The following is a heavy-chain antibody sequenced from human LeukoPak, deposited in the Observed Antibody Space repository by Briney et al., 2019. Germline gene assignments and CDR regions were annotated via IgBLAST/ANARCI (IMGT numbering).Heavy chain of an antibody. CDR3: ARDPMREWLP. Sequence: SVKVSCKASEGTFSSYAISWVRQAPGQGLEWMGRIIPILGIANYAQKFQGRVTITADKSTSTAYMELSSLRSEDTAVYYCARDPMREWLPWGQGTLVTVSS. CDR2: IIPILGIA. V-gene: IGHV1-69*04. D-gene: IGHD5-12*01. J-gene: IGHJ4*02. CDR1: EGTFSSYA.